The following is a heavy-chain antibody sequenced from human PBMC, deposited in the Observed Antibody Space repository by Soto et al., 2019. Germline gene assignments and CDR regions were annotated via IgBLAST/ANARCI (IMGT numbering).Heavy chain of an antibody. CDR3: ARQGRTINTSGLDV. CDR1: GGSISGSRFY. Sequence: SETLSLTCTVSGGSISGSRFYWAWIRQPPGKGLEYIGSIYYSGSTFYNPSLSLKSRVIISLDTSKNQFSLKLNSVTAADTAVYYCARQGRTINTSGLDVWGQGTTVTVSS. D-gene: IGHD1-1*01. V-gene: IGHV4-39*01. J-gene: IGHJ6*02. CDR2: IYYSGST.